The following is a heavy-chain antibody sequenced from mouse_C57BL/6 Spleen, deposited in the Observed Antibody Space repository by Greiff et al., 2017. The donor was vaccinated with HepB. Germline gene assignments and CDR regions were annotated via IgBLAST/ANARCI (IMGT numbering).Heavy chain of an antibody. J-gene: IGHJ1*03. CDR2: ISYDGSN. V-gene: IGHV3-6*01. Sequence: EVQLVESGPGLVKPSQSLSLTCSVTGYSITSGYYWNWIRQFPGNKLEWMGYISYDGSNNYNPSLKNRISITRDTSKNQFFLKLNSVTTEDTATYYCARETVTTRYFDVWGTGTTVTVSS. CDR1: GYSITSGYY. D-gene: IGHD2-12*01. CDR3: ARETVTTRYFDV.